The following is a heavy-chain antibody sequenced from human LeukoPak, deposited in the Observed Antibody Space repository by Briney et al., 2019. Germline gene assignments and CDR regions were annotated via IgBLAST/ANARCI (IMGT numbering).Heavy chain of an antibody. Sequence: ASVKVSCKVSGYTLTELSMHWVRQAPGKGLEWMGGFDPEDGETIYAQKFQGRVTMTEDTSTDTAYMELSSLRSEDTAVYYCARAPGVVAHFDYWGQGTLVTVSS. D-gene: IGHD2-15*01. CDR2: FDPEDGET. J-gene: IGHJ4*02. CDR3: ARAPGVVAHFDY. V-gene: IGHV1-24*01. CDR1: GYTLTELS.